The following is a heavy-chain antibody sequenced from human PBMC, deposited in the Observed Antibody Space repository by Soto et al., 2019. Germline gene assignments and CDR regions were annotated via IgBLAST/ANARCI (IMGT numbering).Heavy chain of an antibody. D-gene: IGHD3-10*01. J-gene: IGHJ5*02. CDR2: IWYDGSNK. V-gene: IGHV3-33*01. CDR1: GFTFSSYG. CDR3: ARDAELIWFGEIAPFDP. Sequence: QVQLVESGGGVVQPGRSLRLSCAASGFTFSSYGMHWVRQAPGKGLEWVAVIWYDGSNKYYADSVKGRFTISRDNSKNTLYLQMNSLRAEDTAVYYCARDAELIWFGEIAPFDPWGQGTLVTVSS.